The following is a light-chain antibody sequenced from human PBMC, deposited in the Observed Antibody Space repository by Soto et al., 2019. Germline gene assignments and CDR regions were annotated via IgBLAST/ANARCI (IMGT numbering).Light chain of an antibody. Sequence: EIVLTQSPGTLALSPGERATLSCRASQSVSSSYLAWYQQKPGQAPRLVIYDIFTRATGVPTRISGSGSGTEFTLTISSLQSEDFEVYYCQQYNSWPLTFGGGTKVDIK. CDR1: QSVSSSY. CDR2: DIF. J-gene: IGKJ4*01. V-gene: IGKV3D-15*01. CDR3: QQYNSWPLT.